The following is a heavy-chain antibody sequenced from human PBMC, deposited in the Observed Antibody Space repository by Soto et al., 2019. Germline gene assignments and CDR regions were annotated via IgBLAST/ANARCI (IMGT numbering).Heavy chain of an antibody. CDR3: ATDTTY. Sequence: QVQLVQSGAEVKKPGSSVKVSCKASGGTFGTYTISWVRQAPGQGLEWMGRIIPYLDITDYAQKFQGRFTIAADMSTTTAYIELNRLSSEDTAVYFCATDTTYWGKGTLVSVSS. V-gene: IGHV1-69*02. CDR1: GGTFGTYT. D-gene: IGHD5-18*01. J-gene: IGHJ4*02. CDR2: IIPYLDIT.